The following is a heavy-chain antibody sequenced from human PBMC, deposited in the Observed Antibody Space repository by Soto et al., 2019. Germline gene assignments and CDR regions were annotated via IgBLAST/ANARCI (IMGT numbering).Heavy chain of an antibody. D-gene: IGHD4-17*01. J-gene: IGHJ4*02. V-gene: IGHV1-8*01. CDR1: GYTFTSYD. Sequence: ASVKVSCKASGYTFTSYDINWVRQASGQGLEWMGWMNPNSGDTGFAQNFQGRVTMTRNTSISTAYMELSSLRSEDTAVYYCATDSPRHDYGGDFDYWGQGTLVTVSS. CDR3: ATDSPRHDYGGDFDY. CDR2: MNPNSGDT.